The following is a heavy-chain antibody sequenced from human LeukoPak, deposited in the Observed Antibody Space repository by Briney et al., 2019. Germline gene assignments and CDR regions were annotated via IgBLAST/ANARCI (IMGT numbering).Heavy chain of an antibody. CDR3: ARVLRGGWFDP. CDR2: IKQDGSEE. D-gene: IGHD2/OR15-2a*01. CDR1: GFTFSSYW. Sequence: GGSLRLSCAASGFTFSSYWMSWVRQAPGKGLEWVANIKQDGSEEYYVDSVKGRFTISRDNAKNSLYLQMNSLRAEDTAVYYCARVLRGGWFDPWGQGTLVTVSS. J-gene: IGHJ5*02. V-gene: IGHV3-7*01.